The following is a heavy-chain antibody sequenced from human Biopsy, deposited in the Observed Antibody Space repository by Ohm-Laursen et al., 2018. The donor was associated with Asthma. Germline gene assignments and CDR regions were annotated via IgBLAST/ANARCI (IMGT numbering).Heavy chain of an antibody. V-gene: IGHV3-30*04. Sequence: SLRLSCAASGFTFSRYVMHWVRQAPGKGLERVAVISNDGKNEYYGDSVKGRFTISRDKSKSTLYLQLSSLRAEDTAVYFCAREPIKATYFYGMDVWGQGTTVTVSS. J-gene: IGHJ6*02. CDR1: GFTFSRYV. CDR2: ISNDGKNE. D-gene: IGHD3-9*01. CDR3: AREPIKATYFYGMDV.